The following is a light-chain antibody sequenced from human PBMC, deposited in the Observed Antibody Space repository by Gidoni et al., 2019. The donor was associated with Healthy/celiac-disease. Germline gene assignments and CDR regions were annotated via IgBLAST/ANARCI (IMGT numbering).Light chain of an antibody. CDR2: KAS. CDR1: QSISSW. V-gene: IGKV1-5*03. CDR3: QQYNSYST. Sequence: DIQMTHSPSTLSASVGDRVTITCPASQSISSWLAWYQQKPGKAPKLLIYKASSLESGVPSRFSGSGSGTEFTLTISSLQPDDFATYYCQQYNSYSTFGQGTKVEIK. J-gene: IGKJ1*01.